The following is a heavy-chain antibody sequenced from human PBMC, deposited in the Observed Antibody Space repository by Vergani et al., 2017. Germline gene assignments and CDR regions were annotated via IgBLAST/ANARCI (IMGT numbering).Heavy chain of an antibody. J-gene: IGHJ6*02. D-gene: IGHD3-3*01. CDR1: GGTFSSYA. Sequence: QVQLVQSGAEVKKPGSSVKVSCKASGGTFSSYAISWVRQAPGQGLEWMGGIIPIFGTANYAQKFQGRVTITADESTSTAYMELSSLRSEDTAVYYCARAPIGSTIFGVVIIRGYYYYGMDVWGQGP. CDR3: ARAPIGSTIFGVVIIRGYYYYGMDV. CDR2: IIPIFGTA. V-gene: IGHV1-69*01.